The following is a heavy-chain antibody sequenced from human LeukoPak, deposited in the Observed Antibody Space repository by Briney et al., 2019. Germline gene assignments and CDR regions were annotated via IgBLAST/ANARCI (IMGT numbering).Heavy chain of an antibody. CDR1: GFTFSSYA. Sequence: GRSLRLSCAASGFTFSSYAMHWVRQAPGKGLEWVAVISYDGSNKYYADSVKGRFTISRDNSKNTLYLQMNSLKTEDTAVYYCTTAYYYDSSGYYLGDTAFDIWGQGTMVTVSS. V-gene: IGHV3-30*04. CDR2: ISYDGSNK. J-gene: IGHJ3*02. CDR3: TTAYYYDSSGYYLGDTAFDI. D-gene: IGHD3-22*01.